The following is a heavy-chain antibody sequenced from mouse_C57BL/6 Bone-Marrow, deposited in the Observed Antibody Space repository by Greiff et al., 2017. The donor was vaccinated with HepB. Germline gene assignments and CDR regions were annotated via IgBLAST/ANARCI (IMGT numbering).Heavy chain of an antibody. CDR1: GYTFTSYW. D-gene: IGHD1-1*01. CDR2: IYPGNSDT. J-gene: IGHJ4*01. CDR3: TRPYYGSSYDAMDY. Sequence: VQLKESGTVLARPGASVKMSCKTSGYTFTSYWMHWVKQRPGQGLEWIGAIYPGNSDTSYNQKFKGKAKLTAVTSASTAYMELSSLTNEDSAVYYCTRPYYGSSYDAMDYWGQGTSVTVSS. V-gene: IGHV1-5*01.